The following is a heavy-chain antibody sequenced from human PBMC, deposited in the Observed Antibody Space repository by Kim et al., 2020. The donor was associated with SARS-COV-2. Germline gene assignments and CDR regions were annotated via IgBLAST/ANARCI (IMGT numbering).Heavy chain of an antibody. D-gene: IGHD5-18*01. CDR1: GYSFTSYW. CDR3: ARLTSGYRYGWYYYGMDV. J-gene: IGHJ6*02. Sequence: GESLKISCKGSGYSFTSYWIAWVRQMPGKGLEWMGIIYPGDSDTRYSPSFQGKVTISADKSISTAYLQWSSLKASDTAMYYCARLTSGYRYGWYYYGMDVWGQGTTVTVSS. V-gene: IGHV5-51*01. CDR2: IYPGDSDT.